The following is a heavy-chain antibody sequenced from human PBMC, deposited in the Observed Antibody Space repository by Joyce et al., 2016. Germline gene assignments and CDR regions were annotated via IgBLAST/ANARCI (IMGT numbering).Heavy chain of an antibody. V-gene: IGHV3-23*01. D-gene: IGHD3-16*02. Sequence: EVQLLESGGGLVQPGGSLRLSCAASGFTFSNYAMGWVRRAPGKGLEWVSVISGRGGSTNYADPVKGRFTISRDNSKNTLDLEMNSLRGEDTAVYYCAKDVAGLNVWGTYRYTGFAFDVWGQGTMVTVSS. CDR1: GFTFSNYA. CDR3: AKDVAGLNVWGTYRYTGFAFDV. CDR2: ISGRGGST. J-gene: IGHJ3*01.